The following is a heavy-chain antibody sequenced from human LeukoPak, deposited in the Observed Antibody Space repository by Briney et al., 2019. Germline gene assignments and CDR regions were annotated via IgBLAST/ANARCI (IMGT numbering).Heavy chain of an antibody. Sequence: PGGSLRLSCAASGFTFDDYGMSWVRQRPGKGLEWVSGINWNGGNTGYADSVKGRFTIFRDNAKNSLYLEMDSLRVEDTALYYCARTSDGNWFDPWGQGTLVTVSS. J-gene: IGHJ5*02. CDR2: INWNGGNT. CDR3: ARTSDGNWFDP. D-gene: IGHD1-26*01. V-gene: IGHV3-20*04. CDR1: GFTFDDYG.